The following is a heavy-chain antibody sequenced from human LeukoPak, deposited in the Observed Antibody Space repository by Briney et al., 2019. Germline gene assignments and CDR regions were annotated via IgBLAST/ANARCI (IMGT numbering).Heavy chain of an antibody. D-gene: IGHD3-22*01. Sequence: GRSLRLSCAASGFTCDDYAMHWVRQAPGKGLEWVSGISWNSGSIGYADSVKGRFTISRDNAKNSLYLQMNSLRAEDTALYYCAKDGFPSRYYYDSSGFDYWGQGTLVTVSS. J-gene: IGHJ4*02. CDR2: ISWNSGSI. CDR3: AKDGFPSRYYYDSSGFDY. V-gene: IGHV3-9*01. CDR1: GFTCDDYA.